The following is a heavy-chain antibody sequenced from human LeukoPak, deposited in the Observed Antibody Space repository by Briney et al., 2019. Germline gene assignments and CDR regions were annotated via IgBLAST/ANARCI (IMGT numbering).Heavy chain of an antibody. Sequence: PSETLSLTCAVYGGSFSGYYWSWIRQPPGKGLEWIGEINHSGSTNYNPSLKSRVTISVDTSKNQFSLKLSSVTAADTAVYYCARTGRGVSFDPRGQGTLVTVSS. CDR3: ARTGRGVSFDP. CDR2: INHSGST. D-gene: IGHD1-1*01. V-gene: IGHV4-34*01. CDR1: GGSFSGYY. J-gene: IGHJ5*02.